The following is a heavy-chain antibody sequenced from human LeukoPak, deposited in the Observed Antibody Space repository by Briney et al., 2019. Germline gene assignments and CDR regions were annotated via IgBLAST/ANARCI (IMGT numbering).Heavy chain of an antibody. Sequence: ASVKVSCKASGHTLTVHYMHWVRQAPGQGLEWMGWINPNSGGTNYAQKFQGRVTMTRDTSISTAYMELSRLRSDDTAVYYCARVFEVFGEPYMDVWGKGTTVTISS. J-gene: IGHJ6*03. CDR2: INPNSGGT. CDR1: GHTLTVHY. V-gene: IGHV1-2*02. D-gene: IGHD3-10*02. CDR3: ARVFEVFGEPYMDV.